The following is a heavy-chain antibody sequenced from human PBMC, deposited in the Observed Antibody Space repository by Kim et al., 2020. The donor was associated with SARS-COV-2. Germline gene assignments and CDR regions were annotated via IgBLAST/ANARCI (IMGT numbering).Heavy chain of an antibody. CDR1: GYIFTNYW. J-gene: IGHJ4*02. Sequence: GESLKISCKGSGYIFTNYWIGWVRQKPGQGLEWMGIINPGSADTRYSPSFQGQVIVSADKSINTAYLRWRSVRASDSAMYFCARTMGIGTAWDPFDSWGQGTLVTVSS. D-gene: IGHD6-25*01. CDR2: INPGSADT. V-gene: IGHV5-51*01. CDR3: ARTMGIGTAWDPFDS.